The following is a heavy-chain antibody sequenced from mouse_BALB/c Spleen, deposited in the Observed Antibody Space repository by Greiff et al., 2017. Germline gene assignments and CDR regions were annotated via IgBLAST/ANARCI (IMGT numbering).Heavy chain of an antibody. CDR3: ARGDYDYDAWFAY. D-gene: IGHD2-4*01. CDR2: INPGSGGT. CDR1: GYAFTNYL. J-gene: IGHJ3*01. V-gene: IGHV1-54*01. Sequence: LQESGAELVRPGTSVKVSCKASGYAFTNYLIEWVKQRPGQGLEWIGVINPGSGGTNYNEKFKGKATLTADKSSSTAYMQLSSLTSDDSAVYFCARGDYDYDAWFAYWGQGTLVTVSA.